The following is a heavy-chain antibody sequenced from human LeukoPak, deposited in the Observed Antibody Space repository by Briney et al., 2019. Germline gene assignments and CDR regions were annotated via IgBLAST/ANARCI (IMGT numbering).Heavy chain of an antibody. V-gene: IGHV4-39*07. D-gene: IGHD6-19*01. CDR2: IYYSGST. J-gene: IGHJ4*02. CDR1: GGSISSSSYY. Sequence: SETLSLTCTVSGGSISSSSYYWGWIRQPPGKGLEWIGSIYYSGSTYYNPSLKSRVTISVDTSKNQFSLKLSSVTAADTAVYYCASYSSGWPFDYWGQETLVTVSS. CDR3: ASYSSGWPFDY.